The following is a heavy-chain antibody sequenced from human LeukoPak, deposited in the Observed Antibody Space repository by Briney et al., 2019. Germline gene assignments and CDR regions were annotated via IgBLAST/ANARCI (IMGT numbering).Heavy chain of an antibody. V-gene: IGHV3-7*01. CDR3: ARERPSQYYYYGMDV. CDR1: GFTFSSYW. J-gene: IGHJ6*02. CDR2: IKEEGREK. Sequence: PGGSLRLSCAASGFTFSSYWISWVRQAPGKGLEWGANIKEEGREKYYVDSVKGRFSISRDNAKISLYLQMNSLRAEDTAVYYCARERPSQYYYYGMDVWGQGTTVTVSS.